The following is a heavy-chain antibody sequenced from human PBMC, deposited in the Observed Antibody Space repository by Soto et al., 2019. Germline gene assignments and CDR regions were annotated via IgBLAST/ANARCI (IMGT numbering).Heavy chain of an antibody. CDR2: ISSNGGST. V-gene: IGHV3-64D*08. CDR3: VKDASNSGSYYKGGYYFDY. J-gene: IGHJ4*02. Sequence: GGSLRLSCSASGFTFSSYAMHWVRQAPGKGLEYVSAISSNGGSTYYADSVKGRFTISRDNSKNTLYLQMSSLRAEDTAVYYCVKDASNSGSYYKGGYYFDYWGQGTLVTVSS. D-gene: IGHD3-10*01. CDR1: GFTFSSYA.